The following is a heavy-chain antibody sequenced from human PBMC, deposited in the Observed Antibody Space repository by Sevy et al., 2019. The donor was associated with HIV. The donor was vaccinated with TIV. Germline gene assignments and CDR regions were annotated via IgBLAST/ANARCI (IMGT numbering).Heavy chain of an antibody. D-gene: IGHD5-12*01. CDR3: ARGRYSGYDYRVPFDY. Sequence: GGSLRLSCAASGFTFSSYSMNWVRQAPGEGLEWVSSISSSSSYIYYADSVKGRFTISRDNAKNSLYLQMNSLRAEDTAVYYCARGRYSGYDYRVPFDYWGQGTLVTVSS. J-gene: IGHJ4*02. CDR2: ISSSSSYI. CDR1: GFTFSSYS. V-gene: IGHV3-21*01.